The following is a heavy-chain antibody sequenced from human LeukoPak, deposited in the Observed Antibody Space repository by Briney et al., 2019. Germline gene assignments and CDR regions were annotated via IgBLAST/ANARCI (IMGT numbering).Heavy chain of an antibody. CDR3: AKDRTPGSSRPAPSDY. D-gene: IGHD6-6*01. CDR1: GFTFSSYA. J-gene: IGHJ4*02. V-gene: IGHV3-30-3*01. CDR2: ISYDGSNK. Sequence: GGSLRLSCAASGFTFSSYAMHWVRQAPGKGLEWVAVISYDGSNKYYADSVKGRFTISRDNSKNTLYLQMNSLRAEDTAVYYCAKDRTPGSSRPAPSDYWGQGTLVTVSS.